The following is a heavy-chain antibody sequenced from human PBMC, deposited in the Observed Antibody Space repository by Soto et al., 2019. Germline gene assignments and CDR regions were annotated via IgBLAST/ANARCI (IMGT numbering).Heavy chain of an antibody. CDR3: ASDSSYSRGSYPSYYYYGLDV. CDR1: GFTFSSYG. D-gene: IGHD6-19*01. Sequence: GGSLRLSCAASGFTFSSYGMHWVRQSPGKGLEWVAVIWYDGSNKYYADSVKGRFTISRDNSKNTLYLQMNSLRAEDTAVYYCASDSSYSRGSYPSYYYYGLDVWGQGTTVTGSS. V-gene: IGHV3-33*01. CDR2: IWYDGSNK. J-gene: IGHJ6*02.